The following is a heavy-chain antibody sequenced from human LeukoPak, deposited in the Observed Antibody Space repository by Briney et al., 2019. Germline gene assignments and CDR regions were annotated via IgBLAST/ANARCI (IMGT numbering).Heavy chain of an antibody. Sequence: GGSLRLSCAASGFTVSSNYMSWVRQAPGKGLEWVAVISYDGSNKYYADSVKGRFTISRDNSKNTLYLQMNSLRAEDTAVYYCAKDSLAYCGGDCYLPFDYWGQGTLVTVSS. CDR2: ISYDGSNK. V-gene: IGHV3-30*18. CDR1: GFTVSSNY. D-gene: IGHD2-21*02. J-gene: IGHJ4*02. CDR3: AKDSLAYCGGDCYLPFDY.